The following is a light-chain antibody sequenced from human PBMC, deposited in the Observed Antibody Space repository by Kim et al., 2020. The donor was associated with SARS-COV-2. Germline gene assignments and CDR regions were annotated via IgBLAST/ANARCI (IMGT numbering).Light chain of an antibody. J-gene: IGLJ3*02. V-gene: IGLV1-47*01. Sequence: ELTQPPSASGTPGQRVTISCSGSYSNIGGNSVNWYQQFPGTAPKLLIYRSNWRPSGVPDRFSGSRSDTSASLAISGLRSADEADYYCTAWDDSLSGWVFGGGTQLTVL. CDR3: TAWDDSLSGWV. CDR1: YSNIGGNS. CDR2: RSN.